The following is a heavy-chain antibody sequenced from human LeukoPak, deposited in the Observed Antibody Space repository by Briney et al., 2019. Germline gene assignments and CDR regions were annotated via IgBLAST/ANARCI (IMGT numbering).Heavy chain of an antibody. CDR2: IDPSRDVT. J-gene: IGHJ4*02. CDR3: ARGLRGNYYDSSGYYPL. V-gene: IGHV1-2*02. Sequence: ASVKVPCKASGYIFTDYYLHWVRQAPGQGLEWMGWIDPSRDVTRYAQNFQGRVTMTWDTSINTAYMEVTRLTSDDTAMFYCARGLRGNYYDSSGYYPLWGQGTLVTVSS. CDR1: GYIFTDYY. D-gene: IGHD3-22*01.